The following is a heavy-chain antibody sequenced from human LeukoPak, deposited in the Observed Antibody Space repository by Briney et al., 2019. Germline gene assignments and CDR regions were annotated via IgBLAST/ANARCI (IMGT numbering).Heavy chain of an antibody. V-gene: IGHV4-39*07. CDR2: IYYSGST. J-gene: IGHJ4*02. Sequence: SETLSLTCTVSGGSISSYYWGWIRQPPGKGLEWIGSIYYSGSTYYNPSLKSRVTISVDTSKNQFSLKLSSVTAADTAVYYCARDLYGPSVDYFDYWGQGTLVTVSS. D-gene: IGHD2-8*01. CDR3: ARDLYGPSVDYFDY. CDR1: GGSISSYY.